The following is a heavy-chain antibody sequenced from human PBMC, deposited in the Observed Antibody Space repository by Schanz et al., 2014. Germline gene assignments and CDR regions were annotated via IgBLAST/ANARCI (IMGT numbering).Heavy chain of an antibody. CDR1: GFTFSNHA. Sequence: EVQLLESGGGLVQPGGSLRLSCAASGFTFSNHALSWVRQAPGKGLEWVSYISNSGTTIYYTDSVKGRFTVSRDNSKNTVYLQMNSLRAEDTAVYYCAKEESPPSLVDYWGQGTLVTVSS. CDR2: ISNSGTTI. CDR3: AKEESPPSLVDY. J-gene: IGHJ4*02. V-gene: IGHV3-23*01.